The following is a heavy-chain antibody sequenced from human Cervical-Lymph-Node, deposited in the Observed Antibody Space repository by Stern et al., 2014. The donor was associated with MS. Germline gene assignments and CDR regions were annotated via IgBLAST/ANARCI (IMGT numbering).Heavy chain of an antibody. Sequence: QVQLGQSGAEVKKPGASVKVSCKASGYTFTNYALHWVRQAPGQRPEWMGWIHPGNGDAKYSQNFQDRVTITRDTSANTVYTELRSLRVEDTAMYYCARGYSTTYLDYWGQGTLVTVSS. J-gene: IGHJ4*02. D-gene: IGHD6-13*01. CDR1: GYTFTNYA. CDR2: IHPGNGDA. CDR3: ARGYSTTYLDY. V-gene: IGHV1-3*01.